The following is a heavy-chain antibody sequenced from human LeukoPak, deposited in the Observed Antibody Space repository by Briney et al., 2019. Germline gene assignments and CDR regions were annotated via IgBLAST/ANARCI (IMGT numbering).Heavy chain of an antibody. J-gene: IGHJ4*01. D-gene: IGHD3-16*01. Sequence: GRSLRLSCAVSGFTFSTYVMHWVRQAPGKGLEWVAVISSDGSNKYHADSVKGRFTISRDNSKNTLYLQMNSLGAEDTAVYFCTRDLGDWGQGTLVTVSS. CDR3: TRDLGD. CDR1: GFTFSTYV. V-gene: IGHV3-30-3*01. CDR2: ISSDGSNK.